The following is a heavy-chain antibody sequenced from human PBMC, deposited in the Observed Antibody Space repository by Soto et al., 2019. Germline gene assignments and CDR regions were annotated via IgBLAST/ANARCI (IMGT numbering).Heavy chain of an antibody. CDR3: ARARPDYDSSGCHFDY. D-gene: IGHD3-22*01. CDR1: GGSISSGGYY. Sequence: SETLSLTCTVSGGSISSGGYYWSWIRQHPGKGLEWIGYIYYSGSTYYNPSLKSRVTISVDTSKNQFSLKLSSVTAADTAVYYCARARPDYDSSGCHFDYWGQGTLVTVSS. V-gene: IGHV4-31*03. CDR2: IYYSGST. J-gene: IGHJ4*02.